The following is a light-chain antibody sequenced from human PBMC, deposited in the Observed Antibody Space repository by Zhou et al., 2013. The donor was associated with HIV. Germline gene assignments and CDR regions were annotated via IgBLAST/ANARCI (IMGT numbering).Light chain of an antibody. CDR1: QHIRSS. J-gene: IGKJ4*01. V-gene: IGKV1-8*01. CDR2: AAS. Sequence: AIQITQSPSSLSASTGDTVNITCQTSQHIRSSLAWYRQKPGKVPELLIYAASNLQRGVPSRFSGSGSGTGFTLTISCLQSEDLATFYCQQYDAFPLTFGGGPKV. CDR3: QQYDAFPLT.